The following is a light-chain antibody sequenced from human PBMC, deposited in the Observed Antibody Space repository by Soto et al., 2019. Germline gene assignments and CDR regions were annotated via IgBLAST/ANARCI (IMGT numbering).Light chain of an antibody. Sequence: EIVLTQSPGTLSLSPGERATLSCRASQSVSNNYLAWYQQKPGQAPRLLIYDASNGATGIPARFSGSGSGTDFTLTISSLEPEDFAVYYCQQRSNWQITFGQGTRLEI. CDR1: QSVSNNY. CDR2: DAS. CDR3: QQRSNWQIT. V-gene: IGKV3D-11*02. J-gene: IGKJ5*01.